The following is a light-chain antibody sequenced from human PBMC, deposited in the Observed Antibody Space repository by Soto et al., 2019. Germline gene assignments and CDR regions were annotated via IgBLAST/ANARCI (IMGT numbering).Light chain of an antibody. J-gene: IGLJ1*01. V-gene: IGLV2-14*01. CDR3: SSYTSTNTLV. CDR2: DVT. CDR1: SSDLGDYNY. Sequence: QSALTQPASVSGSPGQSITISCTGTSSDLGDYNYVSWYQLHPGEAPKLMIYDVTNRPSGVSNRFSGSKSGNTASLTISGLQAVDETDYYCSSYTSTNTLVFGTGTKVTVL.